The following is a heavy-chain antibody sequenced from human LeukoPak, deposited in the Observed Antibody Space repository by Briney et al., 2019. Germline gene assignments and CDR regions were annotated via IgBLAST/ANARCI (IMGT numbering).Heavy chain of an antibody. V-gene: IGHV4-59*12. D-gene: IGHD2-15*01. CDR2: IYYSGST. J-gene: IGHJ5*02. Sequence: PSETLSLTCTVSGGSISSYYWSWIRQPPGKGLEWIGYIYYSGSTNYNPSLKSRVTISVDRSKNQFSLKLSSVTAADTAVYYCARGDGCSGGSCYPNWFDPWGQGTLVTVSS. CDR3: ARGDGCSGGSCYPNWFDP. CDR1: GGSISSYY.